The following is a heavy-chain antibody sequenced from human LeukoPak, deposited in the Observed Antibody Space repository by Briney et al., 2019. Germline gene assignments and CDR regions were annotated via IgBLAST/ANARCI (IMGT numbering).Heavy chain of an antibody. D-gene: IGHD6-25*01. V-gene: IGHV6-1*01. CDR1: ADSVTTSDVA. Sequence: SQTLSLTFAISADSVTTSDVAMNWVRQSPSRGLEWVGRTYYTSKWNNDYAVSVKSRIVANPNTSKNQFSLLLNSVISEDAAVYYCARGRASAFDVWGQGTMVTVSS. CDR3: ARGRASAFDV. J-gene: IGHJ3*01. CDR2: TYYTSKWNN.